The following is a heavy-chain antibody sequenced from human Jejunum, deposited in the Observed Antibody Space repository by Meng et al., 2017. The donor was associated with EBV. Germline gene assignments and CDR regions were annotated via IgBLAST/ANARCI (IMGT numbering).Heavy chain of an antibody. CDR3: VRGGDYCLVY. V-gene: IGHV4-4*02. Sequence: VQLKGSGPGLVKPSGTRSLTCAVSGDSIDSRNWWSWVRQSPERGLEWIGEIYYSGSTNYNPSLKSRVTILVDRSENHFSLHLSSVTAADTAVYYCVRGGDYCLVYWGQGTLVTVSS. D-gene: IGHD2-21*02. CDR2: IYYSGST. J-gene: IGHJ4*02. CDR1: GDSIDSRNW.